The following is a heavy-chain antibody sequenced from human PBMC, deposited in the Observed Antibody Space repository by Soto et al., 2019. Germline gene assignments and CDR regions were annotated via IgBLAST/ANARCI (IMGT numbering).Heavy chain of an antibody. CDR2: INPNSGGT. CDR1: GRTFTGYY. J-gene: IGHJ6*01. D-gene: IGHD2-21*02. CDR3: ARAGDCGGVCYPPAGYDGMDV. V-gene: IGHV1-2*04. Sequence: ASVKVSSKASGRTFTGYYMHWVRQAPGQGPESMGWINPNSGGTNYAQKFQGWVTMTRDTSISTASMELSRLRSDYTAVYFCARAGDCGGVCYPPAGYDGMDVWGQGTKVTFSS.